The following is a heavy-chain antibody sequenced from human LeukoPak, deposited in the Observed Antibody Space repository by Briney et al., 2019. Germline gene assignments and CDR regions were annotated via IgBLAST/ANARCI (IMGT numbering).Heavy chain of an antibody. Sequence: SETLSLTCTVSGGSISLYYWNWNRQPAGKGLEWIGRIFTTGITNYKSSLKSRVTMSVDTSKNQFSLNLTSVTAADTAVYYCARESSGSYYNPLGYMDVWGKGTTVTVSS. CDR1: GGSISLYY. V-gene: IGHV4-4*07. CDR3: ARESSGSYYNPLGYMDV. J-gene: IGHJ6*03. D-gene: IGHD3-10*01. CDR2: IFTTGIT.